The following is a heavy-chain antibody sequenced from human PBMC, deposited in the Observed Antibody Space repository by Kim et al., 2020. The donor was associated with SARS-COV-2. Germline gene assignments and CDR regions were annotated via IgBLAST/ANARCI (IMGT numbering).Heavy chain of an antibody. CDR3: ARDGGSTSCSRCHWYFDL. Sequence: KSRVTISVDTSKTQFSLKLSSVTAADTAVYYCARDGGSTSCSRCHWYFDLWGRGTLVTVSS. D-gene: IGHD2-2*01. V-gene: IGHV4-31*02. J-gene: IGHJ2*01.